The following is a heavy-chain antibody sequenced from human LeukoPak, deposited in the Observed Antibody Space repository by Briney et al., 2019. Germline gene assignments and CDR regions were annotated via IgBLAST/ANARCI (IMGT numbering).Heavy chain of an antibody. CDR2: IWSDASNQ. CDR1: GFTFSHFG. D-gene: IGHD4-11*01. V-gene: IGHV3-33*06. J-gene: IGHJ4*02. Sequence: TGGSLRLSCEASGFTFSHFGMHWVRQAPGRGLEWVAVIWSDASNQYYAALVKRRITISRNYFKSTVSLEMNSLRVEDTAVYYCAKDAQRGLDYSNTREHWGQRALVIVSS. CDR3: AKDAQRGLDYSNTREH.